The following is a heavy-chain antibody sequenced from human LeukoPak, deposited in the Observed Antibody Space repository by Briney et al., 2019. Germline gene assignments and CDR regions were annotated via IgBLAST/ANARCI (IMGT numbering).Heavy chain of an antibody. CDR1: GGSFSGYY. CDR2: INHSGST. J-gene: IGHJ5*02. CDR3: VRRDEQQLVMVFDP. V-gene: IGHV4-34*01. Sequence: SETLSLTCAVYGGSFSGYYWSWIRQPPGKGLEWIGEINHSGSTNYNPSLKSRVTISVDTSKNQFSLKLSSVTAADTAVYYCVRRDEQQLVMVFDPWGQGTLVTVSS. D-gene: IGHD6-13*01.